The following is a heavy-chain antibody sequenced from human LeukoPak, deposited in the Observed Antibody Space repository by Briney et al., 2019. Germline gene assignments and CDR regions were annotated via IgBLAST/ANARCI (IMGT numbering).Heavy chain of an antibody. CDR2: ISGSDGST. V-gene: IGHV3-23*01. J-gene: IGHJ4*02. CDR1: GFTFSSYA. CDR3: AKQISRLYPYGEPFDY. Sequence: PGGSLRLSCAASGFTFSSYAMSWVRQAPGKGLEWVSAISGSDGSTYYADSVKGRFTISRDNSKNTLYLQMNSLRAEDTAVYYCAKQISRLYPYGEPFDYWGQGTLVTVSS. D-gene: IGHD3-16*01.